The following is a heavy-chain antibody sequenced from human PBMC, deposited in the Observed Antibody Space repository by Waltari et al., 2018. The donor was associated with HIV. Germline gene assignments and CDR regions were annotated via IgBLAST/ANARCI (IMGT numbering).Heavy chain of an antibody. D-gene: IGHD3-9*01. Sequence: QFKLQESGPRLRKPSETLSLTCTISGGSMNTSDYYWGWVRQPPGKGLEWIGNIHYNVITFYNPSLQSRVTLSLDKSDNQFFLNFISVIAADTAVYYCARDSGLFMYDSRRAVLNWFDPWGQGLLVTVSS. CDR2: IHYNVIT. CDR1: GGSMNTSDYY. CDR3: ARDSGLFMYDSRRAVLNWFDP. V-gene: IGHV4-39*07. J-gene: IGHJ5*02.